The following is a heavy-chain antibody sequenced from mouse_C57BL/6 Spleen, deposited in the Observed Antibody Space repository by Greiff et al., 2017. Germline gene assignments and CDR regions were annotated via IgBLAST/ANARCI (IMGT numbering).Heavy chain of an antibody. J-gene: IGHJ2*01. CDR2: INPYNGGT. V-gene: IGHV1-19*01. Sequence: VQLQQSGPVLVKPGASVKMSCKASGYTFTDYYMNWVKQSHGKSLEWIGVINPYNGGTSYNQKFKGKATLTVDKSSSTAYMELNSLTSEDSAVYYCARGKIATGDYWGQGTTLTVSS. CDR1: GYTFTDYY. CDR3: ARGKIATGDY. D-gene: IGHD5-1-1*01.